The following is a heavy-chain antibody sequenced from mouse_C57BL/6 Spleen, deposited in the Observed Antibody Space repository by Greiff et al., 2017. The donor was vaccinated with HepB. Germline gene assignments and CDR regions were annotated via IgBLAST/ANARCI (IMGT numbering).Heavy chain of an antibody. V-gene: IGHV1-80*01. CDR2: IYPGDGDT. Sequence: VQLQESGAELVKPGASVKISCKASGYAFSSYWMNWVKQRPGKGLEWIGQIYPGDGDTNYNGKFKGKATLTADKSSSTAYMQLSSLTSEDSAVYCCGKDYSSDWYFDVWGTGTTVTVSS. J-gene: IGHJ1*03. CDR1: GYAFSSYW. D-gene: IGHD2-5*01. CDR3: GKDYSSDWYFDV.